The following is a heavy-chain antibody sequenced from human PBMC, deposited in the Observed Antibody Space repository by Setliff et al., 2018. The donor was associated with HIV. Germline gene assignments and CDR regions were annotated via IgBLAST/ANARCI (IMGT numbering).Heavy chain of an antibody. CDR3: ARHGQYGSGSYYNRPFDF. D-gene: IGHD3-10*01. CDR1: GYSFTSYW. CDR2: IYPGDSDT. J-gene: IGHJ4*02. Sequence: PGESLKISCKGSGYSFTSYWIAWLRQMPGKGLECMGIIYPGDSDTRYSPSFQGQVTISGDKSISTAYLQWSSLKSSDTAMYYCARHGQYGSGSYYNRPFDFWGQGTLVTVS. V-gene: IGHV5-51*01.